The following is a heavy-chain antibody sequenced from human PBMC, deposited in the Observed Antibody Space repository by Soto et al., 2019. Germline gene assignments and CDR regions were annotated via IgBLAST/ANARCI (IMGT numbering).Heavy chain of an antibody. D-gene: IGHD6-13*01. CDR2: IKEDGSEK. CDR3: EIQEQVDQFNN. J-gene: IGHJ4*02. V-gene: IGHV3-7*01. Sequence: PGGSLRLSCAASGFTFSSYWMSWVRQTPGKGLEWVANIKEDGSEKFYVDSVKGRFTLSRDNAQNSLYLQMDTLRAEDTALYYCEIQEQVDQFNNWGRGTLVTVSS. CDR1: GFTFSSYW.